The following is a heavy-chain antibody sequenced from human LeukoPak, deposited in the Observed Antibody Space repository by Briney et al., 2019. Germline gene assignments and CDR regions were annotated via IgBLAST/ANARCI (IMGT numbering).Heavy chain of an antibody. CDR1: GFTLTNAW. J-gene: IGHJ4*02. D-gene: IGHD5/OR15-5a*01. Sequence: GGSLRLFCAVSGFTLTNAWMSWVRLAPGKGLEWVGRIKGKTAGGTTDYAAPVKGRFTISGDDSKNMMYLQMNSLKTEDTAVYYCTTVNVVSTSDFWGQGTLVTASS. CDR2: IKGKTAGGTT. CDR3: TTVNVVSTSDF. V-gene: IGHV3-15*01.